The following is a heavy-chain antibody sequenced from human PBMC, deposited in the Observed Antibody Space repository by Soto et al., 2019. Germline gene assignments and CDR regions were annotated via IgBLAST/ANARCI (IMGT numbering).Heavy chain of an antibody. CDR2: IYNSGST. Sequence: PSETLSLTCTVSGGSISSGGYYWSWIRQHPGKGLEWIGYIYNSGSTYYNPSLKSRVTISLDTSKNQFSLKLSSVTAADTAVYYCAKDRAGFIMGSGAFDIWRQGTMVTVSS. V-gene: IGHV4-31*03. D-gene: IGHD3-10*01. J-gene: IGHJ3*02. CDR1: GGSISSGGYY. CDR3: AKDRAGFIMGSGAFDI.